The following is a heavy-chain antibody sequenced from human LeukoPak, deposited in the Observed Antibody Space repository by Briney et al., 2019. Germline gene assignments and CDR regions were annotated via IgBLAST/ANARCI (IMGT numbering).Heavy chain of an antibody. CDR1: GGSISTYY. CDR3: ARMYGYTYGPDY. J-gene: IGHJ4*02. CDR2: IYYTGST. D-gene: IGHD5-18*01. Sequence: ASETLSLTCNVFGGSISTYYWTWIRQPPGKGLEWIGYIYYTGSTYYNPSLKSRATISVDTSMDQFSLKLSSVTAADTAVYFCARMYGYTYGPDYWGQGTLVTVSS. V-gene: IGHV4-59*01.